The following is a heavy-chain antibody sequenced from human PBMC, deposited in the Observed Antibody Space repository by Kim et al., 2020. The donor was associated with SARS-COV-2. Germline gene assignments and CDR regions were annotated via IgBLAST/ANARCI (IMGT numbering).Heavy chain of an antibody. CDR3: ARSISSSWGQYNWFDP. CDR1: GYTFTSYA. Sequence: ASVKVSCKASGYTFTSYAMNWVRQAPGQGLEWMGWINTNTGNPTYAQGFTGRFVFSLDTSVSTAYLQISSLKAEDTAVYYCARSISSSWGQYNWFDPWGQGTLVTVSS. D-gene: IGHD6-13*01. CDR2: INTNTGNP. V-gene: IGHV7-4-1*02. J-gene: IGHJ5*02.